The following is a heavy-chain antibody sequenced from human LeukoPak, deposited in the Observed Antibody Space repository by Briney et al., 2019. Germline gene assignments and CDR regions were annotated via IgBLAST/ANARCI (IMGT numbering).Heavy chain of an antibody. V-gene: IGHV4-39*01. Sequence: PSETLSLTCTVSGGSISSSSYYWGWIRQPPGKGLEWLGSIYYSGSTYYNPSLKSRVTISVDTSKNQFSLKLSSVPAADTAVYYCARPERSRSYYDYFDYWGQGTLVTVSS. CDR2: IYYSGST. J-gene: IGHJ4*02. CDR3: ARPERSRSYYDYFDY. D-gene: IGHD1-26*01. CDR1: GGSISSSSYY.